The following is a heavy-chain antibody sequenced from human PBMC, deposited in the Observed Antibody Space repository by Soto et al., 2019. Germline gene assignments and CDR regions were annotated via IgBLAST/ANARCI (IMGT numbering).Heavy chain of an antibody. J-gene: IGHJ4*02. CDR1: GYTFTSYG. CDR3: ARGRASGSYYLLDY. Sequence: ASVTVSCKASGYTFTSYGISWVRQAPGQGLEWMGWISAYNGNTNYAQKFQGRVTMTRDTAIRTAYMEVSRLRSDDTAVYYCARGRASGSYYLLDYWGQGTLVTVSS. CDR2: ISAYNGNT. D-gene: IGHD3-10*01. V-gene: IGHV1-18*04.